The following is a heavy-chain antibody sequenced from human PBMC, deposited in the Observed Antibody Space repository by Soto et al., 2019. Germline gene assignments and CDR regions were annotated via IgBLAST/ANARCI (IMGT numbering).Heavy chain of an antibody. V-gene: IGHV5-51*01. Sequence: PGESLKISCKGSGYSFTSYWIGWVRQMPGKGLEWMGIIYPGDSDTRYSPSFQGQVTISADKSISTAYLQWSSLKASDTAMYYCAVVVPAAMMVLGAFDSWGQGTMVTVSS. CDR3: AVVVPAAMMVLGAFDS. D-gene: IGHD2-2*01. CDR2: IYPGDSDT. CDR1: GYSFTSYW. J-gene: IGHJ3*02.